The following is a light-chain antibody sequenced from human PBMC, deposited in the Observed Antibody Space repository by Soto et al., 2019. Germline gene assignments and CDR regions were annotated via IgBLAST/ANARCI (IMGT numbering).Light chain of an antibody. Sequence: QSVLTQPPPAYVPPGQRVTISCTGSSSNIGSKTVNWYQQIPGTAPKLLNYHNKQRPSGVPDRFSGSKAVTSACLAISGLQSEDEADYYCAAWDDRLNGVVFGGGTKVTVL. CDR3: AAWDDRLNGVV. CDR1: SSNIGSKT. V-gene: IGLV1-44*01. CDR2: HNK. J-gene: IGLJ2*01.